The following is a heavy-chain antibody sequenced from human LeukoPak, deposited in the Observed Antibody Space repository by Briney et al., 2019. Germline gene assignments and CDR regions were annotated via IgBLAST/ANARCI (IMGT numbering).Heavy chain of an antibody. CDR2: FDPEDGET. Sequence: GASVKVSCKVSGYTLTELSMHWVRQAPGKGLEWMGGFDPEDGETIYAQKFQGRVTMTEDTSTDTAYMELCSLRSEDTAVYYCATDSSSWYGYFQHWGQGTLVTVSS. J-gene: IGHJ1*01. D-gene: IGHD6-13*01. CDR3: ATDSSSWYGYFQH. V-gene: IGHV1-24*01. CDR1: GYTLTELS.